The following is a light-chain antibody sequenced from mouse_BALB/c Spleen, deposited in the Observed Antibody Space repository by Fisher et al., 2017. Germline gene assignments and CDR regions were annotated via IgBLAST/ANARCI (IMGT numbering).Light chain of an antibody. CDR2: EIS. CDR1: SSVSY. CDR3: QQYSGYPLT. V-gene: IGKV4-59*01. J-gene: IGKJ4*01. Sequence: IVMTQSTAIMSASPGEKVTMTCSASSSVSYMHWYQQKSGTSPKPWIYEISKLASGVPARFSGSGSGTSYSLTINSMEAEDAATYYCQQYSGYPLTFGSGTKLEIK.